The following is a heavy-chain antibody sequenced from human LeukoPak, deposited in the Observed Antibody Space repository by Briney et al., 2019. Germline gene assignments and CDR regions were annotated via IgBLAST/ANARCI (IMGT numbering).Heavy chain of an antibody. J-gene: IGHJ4*02. CDR2: IYPGDSDT. D-gene: IGHD2-21*02. CDR3: ASMRKDAYCGGDCYSFDY. V-gene: IGHV5-51*01. Sequence: GESLKISCKGSGYSFTSYWIGWVRQMPGKGLEWMGIIYPGDSDTRYSPSFQGQVTISADKSISTAYLQWSSLKASDTAMYYCASMRKDAYCGGDCYSFDYWGQGTLVTVS. CDR1: GYSFTSYW.